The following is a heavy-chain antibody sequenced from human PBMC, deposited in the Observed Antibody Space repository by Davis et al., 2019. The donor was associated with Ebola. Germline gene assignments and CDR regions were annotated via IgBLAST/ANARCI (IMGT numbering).Heavy chain of an antibody. V-gene: IGHV1-2*02. CDR1: GYTFTGYY. CDR2: INPNSGGT. D-gene: IGHD1-26*01. CDR3: ARGRPGVGATFGLDP. Sequence: ASVKVSCKASGYTFTGYYMHWVRQAPGQGLEWMGWINPNSGGTNYAQKFQGRVTMTRDTSISTAYMEPSRLRSDDTAVYYCARGRPGVGATFGLDPWGQGTLVTVSS. J-gene: IGHJ5*02.